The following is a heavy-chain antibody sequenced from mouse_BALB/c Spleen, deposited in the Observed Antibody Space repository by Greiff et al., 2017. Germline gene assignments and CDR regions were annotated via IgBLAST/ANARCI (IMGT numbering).Heavy chain of an antibody. CDR1: GFNIKDTY. CDR3: ARRVYYGNYWYFDV. V-gene: IGHV14-3*02. D-gene: IGHD2-1*01. J-gene: IGHJ1*01. Sequence: VQLQQSGAELVKPGASVKLSCTASGFNIKDTYMHWVKQRPEQGLEWIGRIDPANGNTKYDPKFQGKATITADTSSNTAYLQLSSLTSEDTAVYYCARRVYYGNYWYFDVWGAGTTVTVSS. CDR2: IDPANGNT.